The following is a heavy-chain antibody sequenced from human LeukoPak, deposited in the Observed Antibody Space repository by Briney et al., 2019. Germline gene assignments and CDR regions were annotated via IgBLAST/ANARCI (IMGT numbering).Heavy chain of an antibody. CDR2: INHSGST. V-gene: IGHV4-34*01. CDR1: GGSFSGYY. Sequence: PSETLSLTCAVYGGSFSGYYWSWIRQPPGKGLEWIGEINHSGSTNYNPSLKSLVTISVDTSKNQFSLKLSSVTAADTAVYYCARGSGSRDFWSGYLNWFDPWGQGTLVTVSS. CDR3: ARGSGSRDFWSGYLNWFDP. J-gene: IGHJ5*02. D-gene: IGHD3-3*01.